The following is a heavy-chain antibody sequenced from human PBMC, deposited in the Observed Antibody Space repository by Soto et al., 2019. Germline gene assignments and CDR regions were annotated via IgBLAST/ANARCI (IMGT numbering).Heavy chain of an antibody. CDR2: IIPIFGTA. CDR3: ARDRTAMVKGRAEYFDY. D-gene: IGHD5-18*01. Sequence: SVKVTCKASGGTFSSYAISWVRQAPGQGLEWMGGIIPIFGTANYAQKFQGRVTITADESTSTAYMELSSLRSEDTAVYYCARDRTAMVKGRAEYFDYWGQGTLVTVSS. V-gene: IGHV1-69*13. J-gene: IGHJ4*02. CDR1: GGTFSSYA.